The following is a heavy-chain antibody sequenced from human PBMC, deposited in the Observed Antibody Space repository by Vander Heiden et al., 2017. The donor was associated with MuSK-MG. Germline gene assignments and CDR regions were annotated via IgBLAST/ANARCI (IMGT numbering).Heavy chain of an antibody. CDR3: AREDYDRYFDY. CDR2: IGYDGSNK. D-gene: IGHD4-17*01. J-gene: IGHJ4*02. Sequence: QVQLVESGGGVVQPGRSLRLSWAASGFTFSSYAMHWVRQAPGKGLEWVAVIGYDGSNKYYADSVKGRFTISRDNSKNTLYLQMNSRRAEDTAVYYCAREDYDRYFDYWGQGTLVTVSS. V-gene: IGHV3-33*01. CDR1: GFTFSSYA.